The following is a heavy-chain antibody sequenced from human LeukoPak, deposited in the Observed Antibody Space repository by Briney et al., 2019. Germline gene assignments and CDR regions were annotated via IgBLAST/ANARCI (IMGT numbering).Heavy chain of an antibody. CDR1: GYTFRSYA. Sequence: PGRCLRLSCAASGYTFRSYAMRGVSEARGKGLEGGSAISGSGANRYYADSAKGRLTISRDNSKNTLSLQMNSLRAEHTAVYYCAKDGFSSGWLYTNWGQGTLVTVSS. D-gene: IGHD6-19*01. CDR3: AKDGFSSGWLYTN. CDR2: ISGSGANR. J-gene: IGHJ4*02. V-gene: IGHV3-23*01.